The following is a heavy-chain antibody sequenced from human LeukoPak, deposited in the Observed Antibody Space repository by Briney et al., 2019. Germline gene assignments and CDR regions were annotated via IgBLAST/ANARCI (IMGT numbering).Heavy chain of an antibody. V-gene: IGHV4-61*02. D-gene: IGHD4-17*01. CDR3: ARTLTTVPTAGY. Sequence: NPSQTLSLTCTVSGNSISSGDYYWSWIRQPAGKGLEWIGRIYTSGSTTYNPSLKSRVTISGDTSENQFSLRLSSVTAADTAVYYCARTLTTVPTAGYWGQGTLVTVSS. CDR1: GNSISSGDYY. J-gene: IGHJ1*01. CDR2: IYTSGST.